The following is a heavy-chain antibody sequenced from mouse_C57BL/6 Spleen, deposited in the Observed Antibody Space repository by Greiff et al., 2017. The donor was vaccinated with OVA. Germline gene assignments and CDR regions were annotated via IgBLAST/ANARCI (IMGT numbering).Heavy chain of an antibody. V-gene: IGHV1-69*01. Sequence: QVQLQQPGAELVMPGASVKLSCKASGYTFTSYWMHWVKQRPGPGLEWIGEIDPSDSYTNYNQKFKGKSTLNVDKSSSTAYMQLSSLTAEDSAVYYGARRAVVATGYFDVWGTGTTVTVSS. J-gene: IGHJ1*03. D-gene: IGHD1-1*01. CDR2: IDPSDSYT. CDR1: GYTFTSYW. CDR3: ARRAVVATGYFDV.